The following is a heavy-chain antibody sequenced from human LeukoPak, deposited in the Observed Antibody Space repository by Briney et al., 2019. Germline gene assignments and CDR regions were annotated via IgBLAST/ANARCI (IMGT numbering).Heavy chain of an antibody. J-gene: IGHJ5*02. D-gene: IGHD2-15*01. CDR3: ARKVVVVVASWNWFDP. CDR1: GYTFTGYY. V-gene: IGHV1-2*02. Sequence: ASVTVSCKASGYTFTGYYMHWVRQAPGQGLERMGWINPNSGGTNYAQKFQGRVTMTRDTSISTAYMELSRLRSDDTAVYYCARKVVVVVASWNWFDPWGQGTLVTVSS. CDR2: INPNSGGT.